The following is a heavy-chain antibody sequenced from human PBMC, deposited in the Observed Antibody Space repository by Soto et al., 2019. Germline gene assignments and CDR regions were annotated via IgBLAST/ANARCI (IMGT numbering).Heavy chain of an antibody. D-gene: IGHD1-26*01. CDR3: TRQASGGGGFDI. CDR1: GFTFSGSA. Sequence: EVQLVESGGGLVQPGGSLKLSCAASGFTFSGSAMHWVRQASGTGLEWVGRIRSKANSYATEYAASVKGRLTISRDDSKNTAYLQMTSLKSEGTAVYYCTRQASGGGGFDIWGQGTMVTVSS. J-gene: IGHJ3*02. CDR2: IRSKANSYAT. V-gene: IGHV3-73*02.